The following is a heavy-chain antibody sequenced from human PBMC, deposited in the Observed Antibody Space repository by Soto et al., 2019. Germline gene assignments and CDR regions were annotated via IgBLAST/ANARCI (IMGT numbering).Heavy chain of an antibody. CDR2: ISDDSSDT. V-gene: IGHV3-23*01. CDR3: AKGQLRSTRHLDL. J-gene: IGHJ5*02. Sequence: GSLRLSCAASGFTFSSFSMTWVRQAAGKGLEWVSIISDDSSDTHYADSVKGRFTISRDNSKNTLFLQMNSLRVEDTALYYCAKGQLRSTRHLDLWGQGTLVTVSS. CDR1: GFTFSSFS. D-gene: IGHD4-17*01.